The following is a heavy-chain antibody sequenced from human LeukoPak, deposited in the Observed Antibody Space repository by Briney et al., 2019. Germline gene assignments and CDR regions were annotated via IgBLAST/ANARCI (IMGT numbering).Heavy chain of an antibody. CDR3: ARAIYDSSGFGDY. D-gene: IGHD3-22*01. CDR1: GFTLGSFG. CDR2: ISSSSSTK. J-gene: IGHJ4*02. V-gene: IGHV3-48*02. Sequence: GGSLRLSCEASGFTLGSFGLNGVGQAPGKGLGWVSYISSSSSTKYFADSVKGRFTVSRDNARNSLYLQMNSLRDDDTAVYYCARAIYDSSGFGDYWGQGTLVTVSS.